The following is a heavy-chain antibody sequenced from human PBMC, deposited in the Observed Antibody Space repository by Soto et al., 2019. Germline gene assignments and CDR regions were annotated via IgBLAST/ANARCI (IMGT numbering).Heavy chain of an antibody. Sequence: GGSLRLSCAASGFTFSSYGMHWVRQAPGKGLEWVAVIWYDGSNKYYADSVKGRFTISRDNSKNTLYLQMNSLRAEDTAVYYCARDGREYSGYDPTFDYWGQGT. J-gene: IGHJ4*02. D-gene: IGHD5-12*01. CDR1: GFTFSSYG. V-gene: IGHV3-33*01. CDR3: ARDGREYSGYDPTFDY. CDR2: IWYDGSNK.